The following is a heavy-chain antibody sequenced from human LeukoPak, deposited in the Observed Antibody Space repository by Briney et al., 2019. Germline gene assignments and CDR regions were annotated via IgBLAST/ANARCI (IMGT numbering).Heavy chain of an antibody. J-gene: IGHJ5*02. CDR2: INHSGST. Sequence: SETLSLTCAVYGGSFSGYYWSWIRQPPGKGLEWIGEINHSGSTNYNPSPKSRDTISVDTSKNQFSLTLSSVTAADTAVYCCAVLVWFRETPWGDPWGQGTLVTVSS. CDR3: AVLVWFRETPWGDP. V-gene: IGHV4-34*01. D-gene: IGHD3-10*01. CDR1: GGSFSGYY.